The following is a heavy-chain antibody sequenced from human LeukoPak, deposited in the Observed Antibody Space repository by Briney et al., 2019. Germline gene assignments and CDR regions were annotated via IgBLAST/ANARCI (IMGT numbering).Heavy chain of an antibody. Sequence: ASVKVSCTASGYTFTGYYIHWMRQAPGQGLEWMGRINPDSGGPNYANKFQGRVTMTSNTSISTAYMDLSRLTSDDTAVYFCARDRGKVANDYWGQGTLVIVSS. CDR1: GYTFTGYY. J-gene: IGHJ4*02. CDR2: INPDSGGP. D-gene: IGHD3-10*01. V-gene: IGHV1-2*06. CDR3: ARDRGKVANDY.